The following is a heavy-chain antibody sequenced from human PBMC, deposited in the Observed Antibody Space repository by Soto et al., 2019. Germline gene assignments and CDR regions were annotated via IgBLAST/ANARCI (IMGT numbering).Heavy chain of an antibody. Sequence: GGSLRLSCSASGFTFSSYAMHWVRQAPGKGLEYVSAISSNGGSTYYADSVKGRFTISRDNSKNTLYLQMNSLRAEDMAVYYCARAVIAAAGTLTPTYYYYGMDVWGQGTTVTVSS. V-gene: IGHV3-64*04. CDR3: ARAVIAAAGTLTPTYYYYGMDV. D-gene: IGHD6-13*01. CDR1: GFTFSSYA. J-gene: IGHJ6*02. CDR2: ISSNGGST.